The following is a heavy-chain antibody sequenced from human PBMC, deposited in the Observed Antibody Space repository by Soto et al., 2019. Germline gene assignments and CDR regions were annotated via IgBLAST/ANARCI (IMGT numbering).Heavy chain of an antibody. CDR2: IYYSGST. V-gene: IGHV4-59*01. J-gene: IGHJ3*02. D-gene: IGHD2-2*01. Sequence: SETLSLTCTVSGGSISSYYWSWIRQPPGKGLEWIGYIYYSGSTNYNPSLKSRVTISVDTSKNQFSLKLSSVTAADTAVYYCARAAGGCSSTSCYGAFDIWGQGTMVTVSS. CDR1: GGSISSYY. CDR3: ARAAGGCSSTSCYGAFDI.